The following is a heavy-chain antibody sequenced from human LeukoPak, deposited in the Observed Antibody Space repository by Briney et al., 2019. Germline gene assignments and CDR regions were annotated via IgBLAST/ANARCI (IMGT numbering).Heavy chain of an antibody. V-gene: IGHV3-23*01. CDR3: AKDRPPAVREVIVWDD. D-gene: IGHD3-10*02. CDR2: ISGSGGST. J-gene: IGHJ4*02. CDR1: GFTFSSYA. Sequence: GGSLRLSCAASGFTFSSYAMSWVRQAPGKGLEWVSAISGSGGSTYYADSVKGRFTISRDNSKNTLYLQMNSLRAEDTAVYYCAKDRPPAVREVIVWDDWGQGTLVTVSS.